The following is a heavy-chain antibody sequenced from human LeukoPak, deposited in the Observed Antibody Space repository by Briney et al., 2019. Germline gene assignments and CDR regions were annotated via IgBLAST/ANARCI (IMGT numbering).Heavy chain of an antibody. D-gene: IGHD6-19*01. V-gene: IGHV4-34*01. CDR3: ARGGRIAVAT. CDR2: INHSGST. J-gene: IGHJ5*02. Sequence: SQTLSLTCAVYGGSFSGYYWSWIRQPPGKGLECIGEINHSGSTNYNPSLKSRSTISVDTSRNQFSRKLSSWPPPAPPVYTDARGGRIAVATWGQGTLVTVSS. CDR1: GGSFSGYY.